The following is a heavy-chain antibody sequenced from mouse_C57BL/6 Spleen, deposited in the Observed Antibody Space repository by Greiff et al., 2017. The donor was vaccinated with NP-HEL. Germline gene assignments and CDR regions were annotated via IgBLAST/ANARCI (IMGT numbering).Heavy chain of an antibody. CDR2: ISSGGDYI. CDR1: GFTFSSYA. CDR3: TREANWGHFDY. J-gene: IGHJ2*01. V-gene: IGHV5-9-1*02. Sequence: EVKLVESGEGLVKPGGSLKLSCAASGFTFSSYAMSWVRQTPEKRLEWVAYISSGGDYIYYADTVKGRFTISRDNARNTLYLQMSSLKSEDTAMYYCTREANWGHFDYWGQGTTLTVSS. D-gene: IGHD4-1*01.